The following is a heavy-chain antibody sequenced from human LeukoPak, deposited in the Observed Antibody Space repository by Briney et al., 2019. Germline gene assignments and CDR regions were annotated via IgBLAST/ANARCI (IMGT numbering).Heavy chain of an antibody. CDR2: MFYSGSS. CDR1: GGSISSYY. Sequence: PSETLSLTCTVSGGSISSYYWTWIRQPPGKGLEWIGYMFYSGSSNYNPSLRSRVTISVDTSKNQISLKLSSVTAADTAVYYCARFNRNSSGWIDYWGQGTPVTVSS. D-gene: IGHD6-19*01. J-gene: IGHJ4*02. V-gene: IGHV4-59*01. CDR3: ARFNRNSSGWIDY.